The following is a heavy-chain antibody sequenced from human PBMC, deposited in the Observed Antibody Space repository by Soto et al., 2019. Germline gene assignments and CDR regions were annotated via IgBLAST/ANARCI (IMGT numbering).Heavy chain of an antibody. CDR2: ISGSGGST. J-gene: IGHJ6*02. V-gene: IGHV3-23*01. D-gene: IGHD5-18*01. Sequence: EVQLLESGGGSVQPGGSLRLSCAASGFTFSSYAMSWVRQAPGKGLEWVSAISGSGGSTYYADSVKGRFTISRDNSKNTLYLQMNSLRAEDTAVYYCAKDKGGYSYGHYYYYGMDVWGQGTTVTVSS. CDR3: AKDKGGYSYGHYYYYGMDV. CDR1: GFTFSSYA.